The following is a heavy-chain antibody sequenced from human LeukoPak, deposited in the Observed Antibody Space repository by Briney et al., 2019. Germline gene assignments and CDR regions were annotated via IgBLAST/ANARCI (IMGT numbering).Heavy chain of an antibody. CDR3: AREVETTVTTSGPPGYYYYYYMDV. Sequence: PSETLSLTCTVSGGSISSYYRSWIRQPPGKGLEWIGYIYYSGSTKYNPSLKSRVTISVDTSKNQFSLKLSSVTAADTAVYYCAREVETTVTTSGPPGYYYYYYMDVWGKGTTVTVSS. V-gene: IGHV4-59*12. CDR1: GGSISSYY. D-gene: IGHD4-11*01. CDR2: IYYSGST. J-gene: IGHJ6*03.